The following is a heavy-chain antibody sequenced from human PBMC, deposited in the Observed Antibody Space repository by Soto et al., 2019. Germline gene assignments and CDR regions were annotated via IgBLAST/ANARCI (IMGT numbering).Heavy chain of an antibody. CDR3: ARDASIAARLWNYYYYGMDV. J-gene: IGHJ6*02. CDR2: ISAYNGNT. V-gene: IGHV1-18*04. CDR1: GYTFTSYG. D-gene: IGHD6-6*01. Sequence: ASVKVSCKASGYTFTSYGISWVRQTPGQGLEWMGWISAYNGNTNYAQKLQGRVTMTTDTSTSTAYMELRSLRSDDTAVYYRARDASIAARLWNYYYYGMDVWGQGTTVTVS.